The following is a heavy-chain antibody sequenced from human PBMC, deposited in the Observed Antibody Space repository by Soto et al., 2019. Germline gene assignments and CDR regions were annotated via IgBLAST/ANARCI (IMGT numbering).Heavy chain of an antibody. CDR3: VRYPRSVGGSYRPDY. D-gene: IGHD3-16*02. CDR2: INSDGSIT. CDR1: GFTFSSYW. V-gene: IGHV3-74*01. Sequence: PGGSLRLSCAASGFTFSSYWMHWVRQVPEKGLVWVSRINSDGSITNYADAVKGRFTISRDNVKNTLYPQMNSLRAEDTAVYYCVRYPRSVGGSYRPDYWGQGTLVTVSS. J-gene: IGHJ4*02.